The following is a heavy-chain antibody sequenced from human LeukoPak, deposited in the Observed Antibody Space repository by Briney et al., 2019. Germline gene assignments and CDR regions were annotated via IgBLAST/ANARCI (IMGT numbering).Heavy chain of an antibody. D-gene: IGHD2-15*01. Sequence: SETLSLTCTVSGGSINYYYWNWIRQPPGKGLGWIGYIYYSGTTNYNPSLKSRVTISLDTSKNQFSLKLSSVTAADTAVYYCARDIRFGYWGQGTLVTVSS. V-gene: IGHV4-59*01. CDR3: ARDIRFGY. J-gene: IGHJ4*02. CDR2: IYYSGTT. CDR1: GGSINYYY.